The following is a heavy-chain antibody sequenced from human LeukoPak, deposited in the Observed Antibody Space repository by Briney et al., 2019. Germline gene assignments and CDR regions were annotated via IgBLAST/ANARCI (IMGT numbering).Heavy chain of an antibody. D-gene: IGHD3-9*01. CDR1: GYTFTDYY. V-gene: IGHV1-69*13. J-gene: IGHJ4*02. Sequence: SVKVSCKASGYTFTDYYMHWVRQAPGQGLEWMGGIIPIFGTANYAQKFQGRVTITADESTSTAYMELSSLRSEDTAVYYCARTAEGRYFDWLLIFDYWGQGTLVTVSS. CDR3: ARTAEGRYFDWLLIFDY. CDR2: IIPIFGTA.